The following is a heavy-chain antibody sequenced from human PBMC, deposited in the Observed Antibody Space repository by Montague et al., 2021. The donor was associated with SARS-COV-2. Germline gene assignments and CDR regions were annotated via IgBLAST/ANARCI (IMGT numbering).Heavy chain of an antibody. J-gene: IGHJ3*02. CDR2: TYYSGST. CDR1: GGSISSYY. Sequence: SETLSLTCTVSGGSISSYYWSWIRQPPGKGLEWIGYTYYSGSTNYNPSLKSRVTISVDTSKNQFSLKLSSMTAADTAVYYCAREGRGYCSSTSCQSAFDIWGQGTMVTVSS. V-gene: IGHV4-59*01. CDR3: AREGRGYCSSTSCQSAFDI. D-gene: IGHD2-2*01.